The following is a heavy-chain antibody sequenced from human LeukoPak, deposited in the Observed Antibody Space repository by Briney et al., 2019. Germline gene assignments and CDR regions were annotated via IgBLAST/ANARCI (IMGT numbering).Heavy chain of an antibody. J-gene: IGHJ4*02. V-gene: IGHV4-61*02. Sequence: PSETLSLTCTVSGGSIGSGSYYWSWIRQPAGKGLEWIGRIYTSGSTYYNPSLKSRVTISVDTSKNQFSLKLSSVTAADTAVYYCARGRSIAVIDYWGQGTLVTVSS. D-gene: IGHD6-19*01. CDR1: GGSIGSGSYY. CDR2: IYTSGST. CDR3: ARGRSIAVIDY.